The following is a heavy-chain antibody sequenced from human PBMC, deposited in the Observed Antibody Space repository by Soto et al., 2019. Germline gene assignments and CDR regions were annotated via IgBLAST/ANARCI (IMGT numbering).Heavy chain of an antibody. V-gene: IGHV1-18*01. CDR1: GYTYTTYP. J-gene: IGHJ5*02. CDR3: ARPLTGYCSGGACNYNWLDL. D-gene: IGHD2-15*01. CDR2: INEYNGQA. Sequence: ASVKVSCKTTGYTYTTYPNTWVRQAPGQGLEWMGWINEYNGQANCAKHLRGRVTMPTDTSTGKAYMELRSLSSYDTAVYYCARPLTGYCSGGACNYNWLDLWGQGTLVTVSS.